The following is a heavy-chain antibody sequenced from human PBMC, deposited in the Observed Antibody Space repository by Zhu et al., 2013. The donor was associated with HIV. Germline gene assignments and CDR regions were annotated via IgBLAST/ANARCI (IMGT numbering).Heavy chain of an antibody. CDR3: AKRRVLAAGGVTWFDP. V-gene: IGHV1-46*01. D-gene: IGHD6-13*01. CDR2: INPSRGST. CDR1: GYTFSNYY. Sequence: QVQLVQSGTEVKKPGASAKVSCKASGYTFSNYYLHWVRQAPGQGLEWMGIINPSRGSTNYAQKFQGRVTMTRDTSASTVYMELSSLRSEDTAVYYCAKRRVLAAGGVTWFDPGAREPWSPSPQ. J-gene: IGHJ5*02.